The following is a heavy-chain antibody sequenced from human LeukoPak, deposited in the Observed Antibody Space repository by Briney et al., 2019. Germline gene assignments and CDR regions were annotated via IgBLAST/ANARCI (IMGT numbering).Heavy chain of an antibody. V-gene: IGHV1-8*01. CDR2: MNPNSGNT. CDR1: GYTFTSYD. CDR3: ARRHGRCSDGSCYYPDY. Sequence: WASVKVSCKASGYTFTSYDINWVRQATGQGLEWMGWMNPNSGNTGYAQKFQGRVTMTRNSSITTAYMELCSLRSEDTAVYYCARRHGRCSDGSCYYPDYWGQGTLVTVSS. D-gene: IGHD2-15*01. J-gene: IGHJ4*02.